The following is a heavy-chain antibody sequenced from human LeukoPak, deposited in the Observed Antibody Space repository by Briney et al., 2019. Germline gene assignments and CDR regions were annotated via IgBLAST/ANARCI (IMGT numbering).Heavy chain of an antibody. J-gene: IGHJ4*02. V-gene: IGHV3-53*01. CDR3: AREYSSSSRYFDY. CDR2: IYSGGPT. Sequence: PGGSLRLSCAASGFTFSSYAMSWVRQAPGKGLEWVSVIYSGGPTYYADSVKGRFIISRDNSKNTLYLQMNSLRVEDTAVYYCAREYSSSSRYFDYWGQGALVTVSS. CDR1: GFTFSSYA. D-gene: IGHD6-6*01.